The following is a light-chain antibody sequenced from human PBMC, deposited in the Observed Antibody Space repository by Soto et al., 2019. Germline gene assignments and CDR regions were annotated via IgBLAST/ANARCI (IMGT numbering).Light chain of an antibody. CDR2: EVT. CDR1: RSDVGSYNS. J-gene: IGLJ2*01. CDR3: RSFASSSPLVL. Sequence: QSALTKPASVSGSPGQSITISCTGTRSDVGSYNSVSWYQQHTGKAPKRMIYEVTNRPSGVSNRFSGSKSGNTASLTISGLHAADDADYYCRSFASSSPLVLFGGETKGTVL. V-gene: IGLV2-14*01.